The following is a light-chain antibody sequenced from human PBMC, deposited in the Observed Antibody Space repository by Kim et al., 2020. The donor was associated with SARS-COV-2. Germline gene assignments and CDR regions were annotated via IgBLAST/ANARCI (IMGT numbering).Light chain of an antibody. Sequence: DIQMTQSPSSLSASKGDRVTISCRASQDINSFLSWFHQKPGKAPRPLVYAISTLQSGVPPRFSASGSGTDFTLTISSLHPEDFGTYFCQQSFSTPWTFGQGTKVDIK. CDR3: QQSFSTPWT. CDR2: AIS. CDR1: QDINSF. V-gene: IGKV1-39*01. J-gene: IGKJ1*01.